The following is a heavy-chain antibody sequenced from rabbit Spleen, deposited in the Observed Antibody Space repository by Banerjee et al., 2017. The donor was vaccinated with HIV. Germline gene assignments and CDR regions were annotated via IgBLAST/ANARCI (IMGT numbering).Heavy chain of an antibody. CDR2: IDSGSSGFT. CDR1: GVSFSSSSY. Sequence: QSLEEFGGDLVKPGASLTLTCTASGVSFSSSSYMCWVRQAPGKGLEWIACIDSGSSGFTYFATWAKGRFTCSKTSSTTMTLQMARLTAADTATYFCARDSSSSFSSYGMDLWGQGTLVTVS. CDR3: ARDSSSSFSSYGMDL. J-gene: IGHJ6*01. D-gene: IGHD1-1*01. V-gene: IGHV1S40*01.